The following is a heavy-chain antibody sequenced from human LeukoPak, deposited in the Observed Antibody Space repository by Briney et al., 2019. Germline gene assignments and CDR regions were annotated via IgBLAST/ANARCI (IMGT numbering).Heavy chain of an antibody. V-gene: IGHV3-48*01. CDR3: ARGSTYYDSSGQVPFDY. J-gene: IGHJ4*02. CDR1: GFTFSTYS. D-gene: IGHD3-22*01. Sequence: GGSLRLSCAASGFTFSTYSMNWVRQAPEKGLVWVSYLSSSSTIYYADSVKGRFTISRDNAKNSLHLQMNSLRAEDTAGYYCARGSTYYDSSGQVPFDYWGQGTLVTVSS. CDR2: LSSSSTI.